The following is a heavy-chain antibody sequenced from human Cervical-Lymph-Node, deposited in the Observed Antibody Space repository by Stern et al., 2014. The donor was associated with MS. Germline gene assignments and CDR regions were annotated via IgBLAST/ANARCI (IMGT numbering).Heavy chain of an antibody. Sequence: EVQLVESGGGLVQPGGSLRLSCEGSGFTFKNFAMTWVRQAPGKGLEWIAGSGSDGATHFAASVRGRFSLSRDNSKNTLYLQMNSLRAEDTAVYYCGKDLFYWSADSWGQGSLVTVSS. J-gene: IGHJ4*02. V-gene: IGHV3-23*04. CDR1: GFTFKNFA. D-gene: IGHD3-3*01. CDR3: GKDLFYWSADS. CDR2: SGSDGAT.